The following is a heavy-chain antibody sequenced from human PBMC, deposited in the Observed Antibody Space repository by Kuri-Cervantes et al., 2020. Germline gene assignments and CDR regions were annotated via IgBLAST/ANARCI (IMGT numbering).Heavy chain of an antibody. J-gene: IGHJ6*03. Sequence: GESLKISCAASGFTFSRYWMNWVRQAPGKGLEWVANIKQDGSEKYYVDSVKGRFTISRDNAKNSLYLQMNSLRAEDTAVYYCARGGRAGEYSGYEWKGHYYYYYYMDVWGKGTTVTVSS. CDR2: IKQDGSEK. CDR1: GFTFSRYW. V-gene: IGHV3-7*02. CDR3: ARGGRAGEYSGYEWKGHYYYYYYMDV. D-gene: IGHD5-12*01.